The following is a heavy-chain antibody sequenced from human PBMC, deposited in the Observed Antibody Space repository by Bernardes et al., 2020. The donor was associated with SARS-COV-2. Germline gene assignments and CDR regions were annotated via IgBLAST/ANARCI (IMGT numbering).Heavy chain of an antibody. D-gene: IGHD3-22*01. Sequence: SETLSLTCGVSGVSITSSGWWSWVRQPPGKGLEWIGEISQRGTTNYNPSLKSRVTISIDKSKNQFSLNLSSVTAADTAVYYCAGYHSGSPGYYPGDFWGQGALVTVSS. CDR1: GVSITSSGW. J-gene: IGHJ4*02. CDR3: AGYHSGSPGYYPGDF. V-gene: IGHV4-4*02. CDR2: ISQRGTT.